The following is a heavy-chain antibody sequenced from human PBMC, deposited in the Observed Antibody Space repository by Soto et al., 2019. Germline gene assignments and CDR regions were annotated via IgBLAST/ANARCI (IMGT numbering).Heavy chain of an antibody. J-gene: IGHJ5*02. CDR3: GRGGTAIAL. V-gene: IGHV1-18*01. CDR1: GYTFTSYG. D-gene: IGHD6-25*01. CDR2: IRTHNGNT. Sequence: HVQLVQSGAEVKKPGASVKVSCKPSGYTFTSYGISWVRQAPGQGLEWLGWIRTHNGNTNYSQKLQGRVTMTTDTATRKASLELRSLRSGDRAVYSYGRGGTAIALWGQGTLVTVSS.